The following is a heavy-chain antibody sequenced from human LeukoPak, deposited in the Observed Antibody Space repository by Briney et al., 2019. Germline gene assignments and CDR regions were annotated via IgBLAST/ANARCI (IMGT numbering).Heavy chain of an antibody. J-gene: IGHJ4*02. D-gene: IGHD4-23*01. CDR1: GFTFSTYW. Sequence: GGSLRLSCAASGFTFSTYWMSWVRQSPGKGLEWVANINQDGSEKNYVDSVKGRSTISRDNAKNSLSLQMNSLGAEDTAVYYCARRTVVAREDYWGQGTLVTVSS. CDR3: ARRTVVAREDY. V-gene: IGHV3-7*01. CDR2: INQDGSEK.